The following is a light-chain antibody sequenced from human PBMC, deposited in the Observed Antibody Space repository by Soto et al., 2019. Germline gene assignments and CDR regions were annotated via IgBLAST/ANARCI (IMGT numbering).Light chain of an antibody. CDR1: HSVSSH. Sequence: MMMTQSPATLSVSPGERVTLSCRTSHSVSSHVAWYQQKPGQAPRLLLYGASTRATGIPVRFSGSGFGTEFTLTISSLQSEDFAVYYCQQYKNWPLFGQGTRLESK. J-gene: IGKJ5*01. V-gene: IGKV3-15*01. CDR2: GAS. CDR3: QQYKNWPL.